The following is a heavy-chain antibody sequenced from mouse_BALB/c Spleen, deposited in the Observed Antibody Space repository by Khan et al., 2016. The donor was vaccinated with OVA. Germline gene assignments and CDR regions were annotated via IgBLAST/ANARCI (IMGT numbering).Heavy chain of an antibody. V-gene: IGHV1-7*01. CDR2: INPXXGYT. J-gene: IGHJ2*01. CDR3: ARDRIDY. CDR1: GYTFSNYW. Sequence: QVQLQQPGAELAKPGASVKMSCKASGYTFSNYWIHWVKQRPGQGLEWIGYINPXXGYTYYNQTFNDKATLTTDKSSSTAYMQLSSLTSEDSAVYYCARDRIDYWGQGTTLTVSS.